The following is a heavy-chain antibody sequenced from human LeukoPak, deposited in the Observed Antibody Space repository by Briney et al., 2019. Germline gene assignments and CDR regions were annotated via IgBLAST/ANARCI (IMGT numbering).Heavy chain of an antibody. CDR3: AKDNRRHYTSGPNPDSLH. CDR1: GFIFNNYA. CDR2: ISWNSGSI. D-gene: IGHD6-19*01. V-gene: IGHV3-9*01. Sequence: GGSLRLFCAGSGFIFNNYAMHWVRQPPGKGLEWVSGISWNSGSIDYADSVKGRFTISRDNAKNSLYLQMNSLRVEDTAFYYCAKDNRRHYTSGPNPDSLHWGQGALVTVSS. J-gene: IGHJ4*02.